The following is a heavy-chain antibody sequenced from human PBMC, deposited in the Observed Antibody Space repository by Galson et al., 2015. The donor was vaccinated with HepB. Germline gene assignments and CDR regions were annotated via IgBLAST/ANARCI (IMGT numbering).Heavy chain of an antibody. V-gene: IGHV3-15*01. Sequence: SLRLSCAASGFFFSNAWMSWVRQAPGKGLEWVGRIKSNTDGGTIDYAAPVKGRFTISRDDSKNTLYLQMNSLKTEDTAVYYCSTDTGLWFGEQGYWGQGTLVTVSS. CDR1: GFFFSNAW. CDR3: STDTGLWFGEQGY. CDR2: IKSNTDGGTI. D-gene: IGHD3-10*01. J-gene: IGHJ4*02.